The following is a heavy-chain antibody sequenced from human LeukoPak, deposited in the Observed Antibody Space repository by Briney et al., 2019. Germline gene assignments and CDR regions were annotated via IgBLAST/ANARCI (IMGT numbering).Heavy chain of an antibody. V-gene: IGHV4-61*01. Sequence: SETLSLTCTVSGGSISSSSYYWGWIRQPPGKGLEWIGYIYYSGSTNYNPSLKSRVTISVDTSKNQFSLKLSSVTAADTAVYYCARDPYGWLSAFDIWGQGTMVTVSS. CDR3: ARDPYGWLSAFDI. CDR2: IYYSGST. D-gene: IGHD6-19*01. J-gene: IGHJ3*02. CDR1: GGSISSSSYY.